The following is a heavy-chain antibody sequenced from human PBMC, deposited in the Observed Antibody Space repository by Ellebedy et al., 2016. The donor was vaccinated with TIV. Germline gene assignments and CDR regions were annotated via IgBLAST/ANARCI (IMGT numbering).Heavy chain of an antibody. CDR1: GFTFSTYP. D-gene: IGHD3-22*01. Sequence: PGGSLRLSCAASGFTFSTYPMNWVRQAPGKGLEWVSLISANGGTTYYADSVKGRFTISRDNSKNTLFLQMSSLRAEDTAVYCCARRSSDFAFDSWGQGTLVTVSS. J-gene: IGHJ4*02. V-gene: IGHV3-23*01. CDR2: ISANGGTT. CDR3: ARRSSDFAFDS.